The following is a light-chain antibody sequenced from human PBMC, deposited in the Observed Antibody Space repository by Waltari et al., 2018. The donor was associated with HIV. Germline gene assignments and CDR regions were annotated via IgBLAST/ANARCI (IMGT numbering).Light chain of an antibody. CDR3: CSCTTTNSYV. J-gene: IGLJ1*01. V-gene: IGLV2-23*01. CDR1: HSALGPYNL. CDR2: EDN. Sequence: QSALTQPASVSGSPGPSITISCTGSHSALGPYNLVSWYQHFPARAPKLLIFEDNKQPSGVSSRFSGSKSGNAASLTISGLRPEDEADYYCCSCTTTNSYVFGTGTKVTVL.